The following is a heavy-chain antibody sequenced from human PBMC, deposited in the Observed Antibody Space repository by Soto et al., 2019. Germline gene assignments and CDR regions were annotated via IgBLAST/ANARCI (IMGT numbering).Heavy chain of an antibody. Sequence: SETLSLTCAVYGGSCGGDYWSGTREPPGKGLEGMGEINHSGSTNYNPSLKSRVTISVDTSKNQCSLKLSSVTAADTAVYYCARPTRQWLGLRYYYGMDVWGQGTTVTV. D-gene: IGHD6-19*01. J-gene: IGHJ6*02. CDR3: ARPTRQWLGLRYYYGMDV. CDR1: GGSCGGDY. CDR2: INHSGST. V-gene: IGHV4-34*01.